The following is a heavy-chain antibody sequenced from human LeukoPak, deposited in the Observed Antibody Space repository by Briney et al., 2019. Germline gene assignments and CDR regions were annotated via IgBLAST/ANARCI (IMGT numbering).Heavy chain of an antibody. CDR1: GFTFSSYG. D-gene: IGHD3-10*01. J-gene: IGHJ6*03. CDR2: IRYDGSNK. Sequence: GGSLRLSCAASGFTFSSYGMHWVRQAPGKGLEWVAFIRYDGSNKYYADSVKGRFTISRDNSKNTLYLQMNSLRAEDTAVYYCAKVWVRGVFNDYYYYYMDVWGKGTTVTISS. V-gene: IGHV3-30*02. CDR3: AKVWVRGVFNDYYYYYMDV.